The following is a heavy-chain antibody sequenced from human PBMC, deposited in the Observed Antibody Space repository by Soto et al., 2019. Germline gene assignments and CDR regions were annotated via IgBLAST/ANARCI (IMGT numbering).Heavy chain of an antibody. CDR3: ARPHSSGYTHDAFDI. D-gene: IGHD3-22*01. CDR2: ISAYNGNT. Sequence: EASVKVSCKASGYTFTSYGISWVRQAPGQGLEWMGWISAYNGNTNYAQKLQGRVTMTTDTSTSTAYMELRSLRSDDTAVYYCARPHSSGYTHDAFDIWGQGTMVTVSS. V-gene: IGHV1-18*01. CDR1: GYTFTSYG. J-gene: IGHJ3*02.